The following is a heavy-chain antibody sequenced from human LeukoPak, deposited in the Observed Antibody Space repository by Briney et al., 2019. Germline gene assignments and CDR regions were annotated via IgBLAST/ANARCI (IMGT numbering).Heavy chain of an antibody. Sequence: SETLSLTCTVSGGSISSGDYYWSWIRQPPGKGLEWIGYIYYSGSTYYNPSLKSRVTISVDTSKNQFSLKLNSVTAADTAVYYCARRDSSNLGFDPWGQGTLVTVSS. V-gene: IGHV4-30-4*01. CDR1: GGSISSGDYY. CDR2: IYYSGST. D-gene: IGHD6-13*01. J-gene: IGHJ5*02. CDR3: ARRDSSNLGFDP.